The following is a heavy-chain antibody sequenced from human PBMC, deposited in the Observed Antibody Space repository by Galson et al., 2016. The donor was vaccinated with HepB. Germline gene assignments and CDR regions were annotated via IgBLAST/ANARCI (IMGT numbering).Heavy chain of an antibody. D-gene: IGHD6-19*01. Sequence: SETLSLTCTFSGVSISISSYYWGWIRQPPGKGLEWIGTISYSGSTYYNPSLKTRVILSVDTSKNQFSLGLNSVTAADTAVYYCASYNSGWTDFDYWGQGALVTVSS. J-gene: IGHJ4*02. CDR2: ISYSGST. V-gene: IGHV4-39*01. CDR1: GVSISISSYY. CDR3: ASYNSGWTDFDY.